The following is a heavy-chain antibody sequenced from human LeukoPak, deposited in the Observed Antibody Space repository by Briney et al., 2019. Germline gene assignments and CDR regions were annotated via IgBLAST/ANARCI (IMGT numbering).Heavy chain of an antibody. CDR3: ARDGKQQLVYHYYYYMDV. J-gene: IGHJ6*03. CDR2: INPSGGST. CDR1: GYTFTSYY. D-gene: IGHD6-13*01. V-gene: IGHV1-46*01. Sequence: GASVKVSCKASGYTFTSYYMHWVRQAPGQGLEWMGIINPSGGSTSYAQKFQGRVTMTRDMSTSTVYMELSSLRSEDTAVYYCARDGKQQLVYHYYYYMDVWGKGTTVTVSS.